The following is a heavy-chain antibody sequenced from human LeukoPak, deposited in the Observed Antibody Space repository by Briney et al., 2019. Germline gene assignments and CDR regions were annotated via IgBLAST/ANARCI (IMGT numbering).Heavy chain of an antibody. V-gene: IGHV4-34*01. D-gene: IGHD3-3*01. CDR1: GGSFSGYY. CDR3: ARGGAITIFGVVIINWFDP. Sequence: SETLSLTCAVYGGSFSGYYWSWIRQPPGKGLEWIGEINHSGSTNYNPSLKSRVTISVDTSKNQFSLKLSSVTAADTAVYYCARGGAITIFGVVIINWFDPWGQGTLVTVSS. CDR2: INHSGST. J-gene: IGHJ5*02.